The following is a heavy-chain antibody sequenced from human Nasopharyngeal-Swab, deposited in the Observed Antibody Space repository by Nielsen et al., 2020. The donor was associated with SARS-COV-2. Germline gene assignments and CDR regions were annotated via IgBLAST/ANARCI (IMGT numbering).Heavy chain of an antibody. D-gene: IGHD2-2*01. CDR3: ARDLPLGYCSSTSCYGWVGPYNWFDP. J-gene: IGHJ5*02. Sequence: ASVKVSCKASGYTFTSYGISWVRQAPGQGLEWMGWISAYNGNTNYAQKLKGRVTMTTDTSTSTAYMELRSLRSDDTAVYYCARDLPLGYCSSTSCYGWVGPYNWFDPWGQGTLVTVSS. CDR1: GYTFTSYG. V-gene: IGHV1-18*01. CDR2: ISAYNGNT.